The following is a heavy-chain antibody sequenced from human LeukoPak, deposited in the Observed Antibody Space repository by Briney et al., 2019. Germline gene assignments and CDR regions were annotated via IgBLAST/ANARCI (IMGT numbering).Heavy chain of an antibody. V-gene: IGHV1-46*01. CDR1: GYTFTSYY. CDR2: INPSGGTT. Sequence: ASVKVSCKASGYTFTSYYMHWVRQAPGQGLEWMGIINPSGGTTSYAQKFQGRVTMTRDTSTTTVYTELSSLRSEDTAVYYCARDLSSCWFDPWGQGTLVTVSS. CDR3: ARDLSSCWFDP. J-gene: IGHJ5*02. D-gene: IGHD6-13*01.